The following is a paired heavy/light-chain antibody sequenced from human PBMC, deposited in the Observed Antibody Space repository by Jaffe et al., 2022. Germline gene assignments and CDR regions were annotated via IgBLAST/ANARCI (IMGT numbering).Heavy chain of an antibody. CDR3: SRPLQYFDWSFDN. V-gene: IGHV3-49*04. D-gene: IGHD3-9*01. J-gene: IGHJ4*02. Sequence: EVQLVESGGNLVQPGRSLRLSCSGSGFNFRDYTMSWVRQAPGKGLEWVGFIRSKSYLETTEYAASVKGRFTISRDDSKSIAYLQMDSLKTEDTAVYYCSRPLQYFDWSFDNWGQGTLVTVSS. CDR2: IRSKSYLETT. CDR1: GFNFRDYT.
Light chain of an antibody. CDR1: QGINNY. V-gene: IGKV1-16*01. J-gene: IGKJ4*01. Sequence: DIQMTQSPSSLSASVGDRVTITCRASQGINNYLTWFQQSPGKAPRSLIYDASNLHSGVPSRFSGSGSGTEFTLTISSLEPEDFATYYCQQYNNFPPTFGGGTTVDLK. CDR2: DAS. CDR3: QQYNNFPPT.